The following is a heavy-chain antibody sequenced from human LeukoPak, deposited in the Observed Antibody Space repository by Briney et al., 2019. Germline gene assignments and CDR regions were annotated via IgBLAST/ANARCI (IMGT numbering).Heavy chain of an antibody. CDR1: GFTFSSYG. V-gene: IGHV3-30*02. CDR3: AKGPYYYGSGSPDYMDV. J-gene: IGHJ6*03. Sequence: PGGSLRLSCAPSGFTFSSYGMHWVRQAPGKGLEWGAFIRYDGSNKYYADSVKGRFTISRDNSKNTLYLQMNSLRAEDTAVYYCAKGPYYYGSGSPDYMDVWGKGTTVTVSS. D-gene: IGHD3-10*01. CDR2: IRYDGSNK.